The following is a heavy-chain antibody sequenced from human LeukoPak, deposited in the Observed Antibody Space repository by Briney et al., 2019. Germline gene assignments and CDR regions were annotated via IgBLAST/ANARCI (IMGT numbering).Heavy chain of an antibody. CDR2: IGSSGSTI. Sequence: PGGSLRLSCAASGFTFSSYEMNWVRQAPGKGLEWVSYIGSSGSTIYYADSVEGRFTISRDNAKNSLYLQMNSLRAEDTAVYYCAREAGEIGYWGQGTLVTVSS. D-gene: IGHD7-27*01. CDR3: AREAGEIGY. J-gene: IGHJ4*02. CDR1: GFTFSSYE. V-gene: IGHV3-48*03.